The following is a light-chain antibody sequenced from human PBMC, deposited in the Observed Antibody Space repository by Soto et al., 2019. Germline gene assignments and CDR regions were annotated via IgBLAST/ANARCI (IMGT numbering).Light chain of an antibody. Sequence: QSVLTQPPSVSGSPGQSVAISCTGASSDVGNSNGVSWYHQPPGTAPKLMIYDVNDRPSGVPDRFSGSKSGNTASLTISGLQADDEGDYYCSSYTSSSTYVFGTGTKVTVL. J-gene: IGLJ1*01. CDR3: SSYTSSSTYV. V-gene: IGLV2-18*02. CDR1: SSDVGNSNG. CDR2: DVN.